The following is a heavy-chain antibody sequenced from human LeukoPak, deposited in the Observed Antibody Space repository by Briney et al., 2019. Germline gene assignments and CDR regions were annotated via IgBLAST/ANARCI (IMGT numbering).Heavy chain of an antibody. CDR2: VDPEDGET. CDR3: ATGRYCSGGSCYLDY. Sequence: ASVNVSCRVSGCTFTDYYMHWVQQAPGKGLEWMGLVDPEDGETIYAEKFQGRVTITADTSTDTAYMELSSLRSEDTAVYYCATGRYCSGGSCYLDYWGQGTLVTVSS. V-gene: IGHV1-69-2*01. CDR1: GCTFTDYY. D-gene: IGHD2-15*01. J-gene: IGHJ4*02.